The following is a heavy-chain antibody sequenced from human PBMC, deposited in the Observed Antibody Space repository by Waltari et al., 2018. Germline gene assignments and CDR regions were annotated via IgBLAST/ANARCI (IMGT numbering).Heavy chain of an antibody. J-gene: IGHJ6*02. CDR2: IYHSGMT. CDR3: VRPRRGPNYYGMDL. D-gene: IGHD3-10*01. V-gene: IGHV4-4*02. Sequence: QVRLQESGPGVVKPSGTLSLTCAVVGGSVTSDVWWSWIRQSPDKGLEWLGEIYHSGMTNYNPSFKSRLTISVDNSNNQLFLTLTSVTAADTAKYYCVRPRRGPNYYGMDLWGQGIAVRVS. CDR1: GGSVTSDVW.